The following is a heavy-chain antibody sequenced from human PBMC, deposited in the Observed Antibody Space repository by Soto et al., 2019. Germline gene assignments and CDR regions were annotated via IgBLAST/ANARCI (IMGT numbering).Heavy chain of an antibody. CDR3: ARVVPGAEAWFGP. CDR1: GYTFSTYG. CDR2: ISLYSDGT. V-gene: IGHV1-18*01. Sequence: QVQLVQSGGEVKRPGASVKVSCKTSGYTFSTYGITWVRQAPGQPLEWLGWISLYSDGTNYAQKFQGRVSMTTDTSTTTAYMELRSLRSDDTAGYYCARVVPGAEAWFGPWGQGTLVTVSS. J-gene: IGHJ5*02. D-gene: IGHD2-2*01.